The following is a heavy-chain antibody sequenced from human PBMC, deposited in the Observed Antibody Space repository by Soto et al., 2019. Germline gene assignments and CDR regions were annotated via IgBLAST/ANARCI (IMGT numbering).Heavy chain of an antibody. CDR1: GYTFTSYY. V-gene: IGHV1-46*01. CDR2: INPSGGST. D-gene: IGHD6-13*01. J-gene: IGHJ4*02. CDR3: ARAWGSSSWTSYFDY. Sequence: ASVKVSCKASGYTFTSYYMHWVRQAPGQGLEWMGIINPSGGSTSYVQKFQGRVTMTRDTSTSTVYMELSSLRSEGTAVYYCARAWGSSSWTSYFDYWGQGTLVTVSS.